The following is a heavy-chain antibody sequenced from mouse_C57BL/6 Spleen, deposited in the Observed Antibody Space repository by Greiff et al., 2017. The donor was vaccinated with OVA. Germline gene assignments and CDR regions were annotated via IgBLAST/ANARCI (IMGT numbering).Heavy chain of an antibody. CDR3: ARKDYGRDYYAMDY. Sequence: QVQLQQPGAELVKPGASVKLSCKASGYTFTSYWMQWVKQRPGQGLEWIGEIDPSDSYTNYNQKFKGKATLTVDTSSSTAYMQLSSLTSEDSAVYYCARKDYGRDYYAMDYWGQGTSVTVSS. CDR1: GYTFTSYW. D-gene: IGHD1-1*01. CDR2: IDPSDSYT. V-gene: IGHV1-50*01. J-gene: IGHJ4*01.